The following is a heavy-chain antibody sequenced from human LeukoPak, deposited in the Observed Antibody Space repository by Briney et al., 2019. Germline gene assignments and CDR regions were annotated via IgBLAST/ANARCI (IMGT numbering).Heavy chain of an antibody. D-gene: IGHD6-19*01. Sequence: PSETLSLTCTVSGGSISSYYWSWIRRPAGKGLEWIGRIYTSGSTNYNPSLKSRVTMSVDTSKNQFSLKLSSVTAADTAVYYCASRSSGWLVPDAFDIWGQGTMVTVSS. CDR2: IYTSGST. J-gene: IGHJ3*02. V-gene: IGHV4-4*07. CDR3: ASRSSGWLVPDAFDI. CDR1: GGSISSYY.